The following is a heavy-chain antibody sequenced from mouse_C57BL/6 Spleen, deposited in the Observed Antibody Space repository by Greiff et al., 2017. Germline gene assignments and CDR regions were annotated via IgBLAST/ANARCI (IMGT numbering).Heavy chain of an antibody. Sequence: VQLQQPGAELVKPGASVKMSCKASGYTFTSYWLTWVKQRPGQGLEWIGDIYPGSGSTNYNEKFKSKATLTVDTSSSTAYMQLSSLTSEDSAVYYCARKRLYYYGNYEGYFDYWGQGTTLTVSS. CDR1: GYTFTSYW. CDR2: IYPGSGST. V-gene: IGHV1-55*01. CDR3: ARKRLYYYGNYEGYFDY. J-gene: IGHJ2*01. D-gene: IGHD2-1*01.